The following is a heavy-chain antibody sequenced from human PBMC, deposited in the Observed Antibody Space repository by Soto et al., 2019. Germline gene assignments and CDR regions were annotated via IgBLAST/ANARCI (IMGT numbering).Heavy chain of an antibody. CDR2: IYSGGST. V-gene: IGHV3-66*01. CDR3: ARTSRPNCSGGTCYFDY. CDR1: GLTVIDSY. D-gene: IGHD2-15*01. J-gene: IGHJ4*02. Sequence: EVQLVESGGGLVQPGGSLRLSCAASGLTVIDSYMNWVRQAPGKGLEWVSVIYSGGSTSYADSAKGRFAISRDNSKNTLYLQMNSLRAEDTAVYYCARTSRPNCSGGTCYFDYWGQGTLVTVSS.